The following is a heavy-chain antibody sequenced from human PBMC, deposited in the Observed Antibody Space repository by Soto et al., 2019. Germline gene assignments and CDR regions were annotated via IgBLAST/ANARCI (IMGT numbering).Heavy chain of an antibody. J-gene: IGHJ4*02. D-gene: IGHD6-19*01. V-gene: IGHV3-7*01. CDR1: GFTFSTYW. CDR2: IKQDGSET. CDR3: ARVDDSAWYTRDY. Sequence: RLSCGASGFTFSTYWMNWVRQAPGKGLEWVANIKQDGSETSYVDSVKGRFTISRDNAKNSLYLQMNSLRAEDTAVYYCARVDDSAWYTRDYWGQGTLVTVSS.